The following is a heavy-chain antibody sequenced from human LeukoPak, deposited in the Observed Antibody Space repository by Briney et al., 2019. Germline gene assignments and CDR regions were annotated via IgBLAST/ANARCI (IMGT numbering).Heavy chain of an antibody. CDR3: AGGQRVVGATVSRGLYYFDY. V-gene: IGHV3-64*01. D-gene: IGHD1-26*01. J-gene: IGHJ4*02. Sequence: GGSLRLSCAASGFTFSSYAMHWVRQAPGKGLEYVSAISSNGGSTYYANSVKGRFTISRDNSKNTLYLQMGSLRAEDMAVYYCAGGQRVVGATVSRGLYYFDYWSQGTLVTVSS. CDR2: ISSNGGST. CDR1: GFTFSSYA.